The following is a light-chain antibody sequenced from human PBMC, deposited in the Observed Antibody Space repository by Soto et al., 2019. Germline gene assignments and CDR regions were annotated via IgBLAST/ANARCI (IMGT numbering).Light chain of an antibody. CDR3: QQYVTSAIT. CDR2: GAS. J-gene: IGKJ5*01. Sequence: DIVLTQSPGTLCLSPGERSTLSCRASQSVSSSYLAWYQQKPGQAPRLLISGASSRATGIPDRFSGSGSGTDFTLTISRLEPEDFALYYCQQYVTSAITFGQGTRLEIK. CDR1: QSVSSSY. V-gene: IGKV3-20*01.